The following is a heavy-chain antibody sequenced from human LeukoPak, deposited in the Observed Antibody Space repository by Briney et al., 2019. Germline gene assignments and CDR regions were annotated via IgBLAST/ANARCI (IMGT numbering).Heavy chain of an antibody. Sequence: SETLSLTCTVSGHSISSYYWSWIRQPAGKGLEWIGRIYTRGSTNYNPSLKSRVTMSVDKSKNQFSLKLNSVTAADTAVYYCARDPDYSDSSEGPWGQGTLVTVSS. J-gene: IGHJ5*02. CDR1: GHSISSYY. CDR2: IYTRGST. CDR3: ARDPDYSDSSEGP. D-gene: IGHD3-22*01. V-gene: IGHV4-4*07.